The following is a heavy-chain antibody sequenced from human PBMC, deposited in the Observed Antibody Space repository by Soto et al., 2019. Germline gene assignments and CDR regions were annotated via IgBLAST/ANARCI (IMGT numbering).Heavy chain of an antibody. Sequence: QVQLVESGGGVAQPGRSLGLSCTASGFSFRNFAMHWVRQAPGKGLEWVAVISYDGKNKFYADSVRGRFTISRDNSNNMLSLQMNSLTAEDTAVYYCAKAYYDYWNGDYTDDYWGQGTLVTVSS. V-gene: IGHV3-30*04. CDR3: AKAYYDYWNGDYTDDY. CDR2: ISYDGKNK. D-gene: IGHD3-3*01. CDR1: GFSFRNFA. J-gene: IGHJ4*02.